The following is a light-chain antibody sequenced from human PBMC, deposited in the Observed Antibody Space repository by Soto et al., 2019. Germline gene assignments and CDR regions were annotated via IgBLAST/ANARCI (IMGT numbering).Light chain of an antibody. CDR3: QQYGSSPAII. V-gene: IGKV3-20*01. CDR2: GAS. CDR1: QNVYSDY. J-gene: IGKJ4*01. Sequence: VVLTQSPDTLSLSPGEGATLSYWASQNVYSDYLAWYQQKPGQAPRLLIYGASTRASGIPARFIGSGGGTDFTLTISRLEPEDFAVYYCQQYGSSPAIIFGGGTKVEIK.